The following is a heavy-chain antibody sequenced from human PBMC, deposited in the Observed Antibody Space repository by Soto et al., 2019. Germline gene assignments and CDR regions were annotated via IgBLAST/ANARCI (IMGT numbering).Heavy chain of an antibody. CDR1: GFTFSSYA. V-gene: IGHV3-23*01. Sequence: GGSLRLSCAASGFTFSSYAMSWVRQAPGKGLEWVSAISGSGGSTYYADSVKGRFTISRDNSKNTLYLQMNSLRAEDTAVYYCAEDTYYYGSGSYYNGPDYYYYGMDVWGQGTTVTVSS. CDR2: ISGSGGST. CDR3: AEDTYYYGSGSYYNGPDYYYYGMDV. J-gene: IGHJ6*02. D-gene: IGHD3-10*01.